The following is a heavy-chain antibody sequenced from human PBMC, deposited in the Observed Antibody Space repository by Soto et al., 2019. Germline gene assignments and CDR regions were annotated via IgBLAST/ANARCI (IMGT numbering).Heavy chain of an antibody. CDR1: GFTFTNAW. V-gene: IGHV3-15*07. CDR3: TTGGYYFDF. CDR2: IKTKPVGGTT. D-gene: IGHD2-15*01. J-gene: IGHJ4*02. Sequence: RGSLRLSCAGTGFTFTNAWMNWVRQAPGKGLEWVGRIKTKPVGGTTDYAAPVKGRFTISRDDSKNTVYLQMNSLKSEDTALYYCTTGGYYFDFWGQGTLVTVSS.